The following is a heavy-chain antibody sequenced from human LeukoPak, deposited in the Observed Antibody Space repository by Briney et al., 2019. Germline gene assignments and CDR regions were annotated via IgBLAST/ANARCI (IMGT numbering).Heavy chain of an antibody. D-gene: IGHD3-10*01. Sequence: SETLSLTCAVYGGSSSGYYWSWTRQPPGKGLEWIGEINRGGSTDYNPSLKSRVTISVDTSKNQFSLKLNSVTAADTAVYYCARGYGSGSYYVYWGQGTLVTVSS. J-gene: IGHJ4*02. CDR2: INRGGST. V-gene: IGHV4-34*01. CDR3: ARGYGSGSYYVY. CDR1: GGSSSGYY.